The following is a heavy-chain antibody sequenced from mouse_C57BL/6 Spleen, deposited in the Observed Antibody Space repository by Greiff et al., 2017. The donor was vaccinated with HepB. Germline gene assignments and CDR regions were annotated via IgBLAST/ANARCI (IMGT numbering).Heavy chain of an antibody. CDR2: IYPRSGNT. V-gene: IGHV1-81*01. CDR1: GYTFTSYG. CDR3: ARALDSSGFAWFAY. Sequence: ESGAELARPGASVKLSCKASGYTFTSYGISWVKQRTGQGLEWIGEIYPRSGNTYYNEKFKGKATLTADKSSSTAYMELRSLTSEDSAVYFCARALDSSGFAWFAYWGQGTLVTVSA. J-gene: IGHJ3*01. D-gene: IGHD3-2*02.